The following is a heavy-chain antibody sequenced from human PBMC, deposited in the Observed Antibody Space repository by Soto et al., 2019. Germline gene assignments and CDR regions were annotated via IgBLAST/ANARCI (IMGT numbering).Heavy chain of an antibody. J-gene: IGHJ6*02. V-gene: IGHV4-34*01. CDR3: ARPSDYYYGLDV. Sequence: SETLSLTCAVYGGSFSGYYWNWIRQPPGKGLEWIGEINHSGSTDYNPSLKSRVTISVDTSKNQFSLKLTSVTAADTAVYYCARPSDYYYGLDVWGQGTTVTVSS. CDR2: INHSGST. CDR1: GGSFSGYY.